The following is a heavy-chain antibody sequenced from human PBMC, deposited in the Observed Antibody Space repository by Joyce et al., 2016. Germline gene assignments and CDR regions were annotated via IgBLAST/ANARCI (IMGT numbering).Heavy chain of an antibody. CDR3: TTDHTYYDFWSGPVNWFDP. J-gene: IGHJ5*02. Sequence: QVQLVQSGAEVKTPGASVKVSCKVFGDTLSEVSMHGGRPAPGKGLEWMGGFDPEQGEIIYAQRFQGRVIMTEDTSTDTVYMELTSLKSEDTAIYYCTTDHTYYDFWSGPVNWFDPWGQGTQVIVSS. CDR2: FDPEQGEI. CDR1: GDTLSEVS. D-gene: IGHD3-3*01. V-gene: IGHV1-24*01.